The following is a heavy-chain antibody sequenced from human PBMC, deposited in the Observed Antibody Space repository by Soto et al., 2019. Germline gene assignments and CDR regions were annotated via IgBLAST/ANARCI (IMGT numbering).Heavy chain of an antibody. CDR3: ARGKGMEENYYYYGMDV. CDR2: INGGNGNT. J-gene: IGHJ6*02. CDR1: GYSFSTHA. Sequence: QVQVVQSGAEVKKPGASVKVSCKASGYSFSTHAMHWVRQAPGQRLEWMGWINGGNGNTKYSQKFHDRVTITRDTSASIAYMELSSLRSEDTAVYYCARGKGMEENYYYYGMDVWGQGTTVTVSS. V-gene: IGHV1-3*01. D-gene: IGHD1-1*01.